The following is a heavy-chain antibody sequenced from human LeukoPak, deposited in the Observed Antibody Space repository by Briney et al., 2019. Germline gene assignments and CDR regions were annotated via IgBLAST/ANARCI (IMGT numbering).Heavy chain of an antibody. D-gene: IGHD5-18*01. Sequence: SETLSLTCTVSGGSISSYHWSWIRQPPGKGLEWIACIFDSGSTNYNPSLKGRVTISVDTSKSQFSLKLSSVTAADTAMYYCARLVDTAMVPPYYYYGVDVWGQGTTVTVSS. J-gene: IGHJ6*02. CDR1: GGSISSYH. CDR3: ARLVDTAMVPPYYYYGVDV. CDR2: IFDSGST. V-gene: IGHV4-59*08.